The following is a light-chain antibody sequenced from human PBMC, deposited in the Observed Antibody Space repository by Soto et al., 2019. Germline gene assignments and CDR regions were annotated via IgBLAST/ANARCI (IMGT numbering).Light chain of an antibody. CDR2: GAY. J-gene: IGKJ1*01. V-gene: IGKV3-20*01. CDR3: QLYVRSLGT. CDR1: EIVMTNY. Sequence: IGLTQSPGTLSVKTGERATLSWRASEIVMTNYLAWYQHKPGQGPRLLIYGAYSRATGIRDRFSGSGSGTDFTLTVSSLEPEDFAVYYCQLYVRSLGTFGEGTKVDI.